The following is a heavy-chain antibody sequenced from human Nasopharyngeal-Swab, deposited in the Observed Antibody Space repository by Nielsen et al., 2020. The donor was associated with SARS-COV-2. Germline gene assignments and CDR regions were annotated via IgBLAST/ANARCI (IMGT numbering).Heavy chain of an antibody. CDR3: AALREKYGSTL. CDR2: IYYSGST. D-gene: IGHD6-19*01. Sequence: GSLRLSCTVSGGSISSYYWSWIRQPPGKGLEWIGYIYYSGSTNYNPSLKSRVTILVDTSKNQFSLKLTSVTAADTAVYYCAALREKYGSTLWGQGTLVTVSS. CDR1: GGSISSYY. J-gene: IGHJ4*02. V-gene: IGHV4-59*12.